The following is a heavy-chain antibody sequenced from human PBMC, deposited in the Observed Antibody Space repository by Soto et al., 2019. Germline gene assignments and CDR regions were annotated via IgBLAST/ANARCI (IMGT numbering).Heavy chain of an antibody. J-gene: IGHJ4*02. V-gene: IGHV1-18*01. CDR2: ISAYNGNT. D-gene: IGHD3-3*01. CDR3: AREHYDFCSGYWEKPFDY. CDR1: GYTFTSYG. Sequence: ASVKVSCKASGYTFTSYGISWVRQAPGQGLEWMGWISAYNGNTNYAQKLQGRVTMTTDTSTSTAYMELRSLRSDDTAVYYCAREHYDFCSGYWEKPFDYWGQGTLVTVSS.